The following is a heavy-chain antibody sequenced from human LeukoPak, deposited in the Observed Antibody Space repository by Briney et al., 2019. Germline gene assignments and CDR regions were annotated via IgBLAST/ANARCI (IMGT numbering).Heavy chain of an antibody. Sequence: GGPLRLSCAASGFTFSSCAMSWVRQAPGKGLEWVSAISGSGGSTYYADSVKGRFTISRDNSKNTLYLQMNSLRAEDTAVYYCAKGDYADYFDYWGQGTLVTVSS. CDR2: ISGSGGST. CDR3: AKGDYADYFDY. CDR1: GFTFSSCA. D-gene: IGHD4-17*01. J-gene: IGHJ4*02. V-gene: IGHV3-23*01.